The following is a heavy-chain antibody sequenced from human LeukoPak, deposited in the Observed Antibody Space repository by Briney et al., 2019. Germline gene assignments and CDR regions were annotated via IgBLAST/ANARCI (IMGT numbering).Heavy chain of an antibody. CDR1: GGSISSSSYY. CDR2: IYYSGST. D-gene: IGHD3-10*01. V-gene: IGHV4-39*01. CDR3: SSGSGTYYSFYGMDV. Sequence: PSETLSLTCTVSGGSISSSSYYWGWIRQPPGKGLEWIGSIYYSGSTYYNPSLKSRVTISVDTSKNQFSLKLSSVTAADTAVYFCSSGSGTYYSFYGMDVWGQGTTATVSS. J-gene: IGHJ6*02.